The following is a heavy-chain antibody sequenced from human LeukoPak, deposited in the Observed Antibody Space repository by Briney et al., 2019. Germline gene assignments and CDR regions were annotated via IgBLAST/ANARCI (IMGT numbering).Heavy chain of an antibody. CDR2: IWYDGSNK. D-gene: IGHD1/OR15-1a*01. Sequence: GESLKISCVGSGFTFRDYAMHWVRQAPDRGLEWVASIWYDGSNKYYADSVTGRFTISRDNSKNTVYLQMNSQRVEDTAIYYCARGVGTMGGRPDYWGQGTQVTVSS. CDR3: ARGVGTMGGRPDY. J-gene: IGHJ4*01. V-gene: IGHV3-33*01. CDR1: GFTFRDYA.